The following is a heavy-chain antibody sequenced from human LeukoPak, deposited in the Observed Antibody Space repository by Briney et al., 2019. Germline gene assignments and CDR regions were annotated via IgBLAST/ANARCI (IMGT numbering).Heavy chain of an antibody. V-gene: IGHV3-53*01. Sequence: GGSLRLSCAASGFTVSSNYMSWVRQAPGKGLEWVSVIYSGGSTYYADSVKGRFTISRDNSKNTLYLQADSLRAEDTAVYYCAKVGSGGYYFDNWGQGTLVTVSS. J-gene: IGHJ4*02. CDR1: GFTVSSNY. D-gene: IGHD6-19*01. CDR3: AKVGSGGYYFDN. CDR2: IYSGGST.